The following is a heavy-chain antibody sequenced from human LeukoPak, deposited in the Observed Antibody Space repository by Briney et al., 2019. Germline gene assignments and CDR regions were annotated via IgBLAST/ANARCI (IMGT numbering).Heavy chain of an antibody. Sequence: GGSLRLSCAASGFTFSNYGMHWVRQAPGQGLEWVAVVSYDGSNKHYADCVKGRFTISRDNAKNTLHLQMNSLRAEDTAVYYCAKENVLYSGSYGSPDYWGQGTLVTVSS. J-gene: IGHJ4*02. V-gene: IGHV3-30*18. CDR3: AKENVLYSGSYGSPDY. CDR2: VSYDGSNK. D-gene: IGHD1-26*01. CDR1: GFTFSNYG.